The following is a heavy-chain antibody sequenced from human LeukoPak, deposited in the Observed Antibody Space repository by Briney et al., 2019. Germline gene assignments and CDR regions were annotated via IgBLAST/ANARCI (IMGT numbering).Heavy chain of an antibody. CDR2: ISSSSSYI. J-gene: IGHJ6*02. Sequence: PGGSLRLSCAASGFTFSSYSMNWVRQAPGKGLEWVSSISSSSSYIYYADSVTGRFTISRDNSKNTLYLQMNSLRAEDTAVYYCANRPTDYYGMDVWGQGTAVTVSS. CDR1: GFTFSSYS. CDR3: ANRPTDYYGMDV. D-gene: IGHD2-21*02. V-gene: IGHV3-21*04.